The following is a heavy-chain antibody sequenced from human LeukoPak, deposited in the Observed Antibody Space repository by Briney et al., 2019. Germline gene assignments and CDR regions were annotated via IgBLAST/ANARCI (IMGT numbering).Heavy chain of an antibody. CDR3: ARGAAGTTPDYYYFGLDV. V-gene: IGHV5-51*01. D-gene: IGHD1-7*01. CDR1: GYRFTDYW. Sequence: GESLQISCKGSGYRFTDYWIGGVRQMPGKGLEWMGIIYPGDSDTRYSPSFQGQVTISADKSINTAHLQWSSLKASDTAMYYCARGAAGTTPDYYYFGLDVWGQGTTVRVSS. J-gene: IGHJ6*02. CDR2: IYPGDSDT.